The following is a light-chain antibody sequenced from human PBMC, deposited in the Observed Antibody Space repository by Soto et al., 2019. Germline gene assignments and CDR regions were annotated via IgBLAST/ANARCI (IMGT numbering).Light chain of an antibody. Sequence: QSVLTQPPSASGSPGQSVTISCTGTSSDVGGHDYVSWYQQYPGKAPKLIIYEVSKRPSGVPDRFSGSKSVNTASLTVSGLQAEDEADYYCSSYAGGTNLVFGGGTKLTV. CDR3: SSYAGGTNLV. V-gene: IGLV2-8*01. CDR1: SSDVGGHDY. J-gene: IGLJ2*01. CDR2: EVS.